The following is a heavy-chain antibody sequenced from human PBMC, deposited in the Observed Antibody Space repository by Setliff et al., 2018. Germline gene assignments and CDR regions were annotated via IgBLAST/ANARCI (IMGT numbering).Heavy chain of an antibody. Sequence: SETLSLTCTVSGGSVSPYFWRWIRQPPGKGLQWIGYIYHNGNTNFNPSLKSRVNMSIDTSKNQFALNLKSVTAADTAVYYCARDRTAYSYGMDVWGQGTTVTVS. V-gene: IGHV4-59*02. CDR1: GGSVSPYF. J-gene: IGHJ6*02. CDR3: ARDRTAYSYGMDV. CDR2: IYHNGNT. D-gene: IGHD5-18*01.